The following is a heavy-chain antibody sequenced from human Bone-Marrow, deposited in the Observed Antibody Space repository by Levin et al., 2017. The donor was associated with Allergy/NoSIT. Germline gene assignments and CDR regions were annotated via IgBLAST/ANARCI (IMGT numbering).Heavy chain of an antibody. D-gene: IGHD2-2*01. V-gene: IGHV1-69*13. Sequence: ASVKVSCKASGGTFSSYAISWVRQAPGQGLEWMGGIIPIFGTANYAQKFQGRVTITADESTSTAYMELSSLRSEDTAVYYCARVTETDCSSTSCPYDYWGQGTLVTVSS. CDR1: GGTFSSYA. CDR2: IIPIFGTA. CDR3: ARVTETDCSSTSCPYDY. J-gene: IGHJ4*02.